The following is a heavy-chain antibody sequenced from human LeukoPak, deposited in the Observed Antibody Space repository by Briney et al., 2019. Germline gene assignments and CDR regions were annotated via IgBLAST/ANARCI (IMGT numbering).Heavy chain of an antibody. Sequence: GGSLRLSCAASGFTVTTNYMSWVRQAPGKGLECISVIYSGGSTYYADSVKGRFTISRDNSKNMLYLQMNSLRAEDTAVYYCARASIAAAGYYFDYWGQGALVTVSS. V-gene: IGHV3-53*01. D-gene: IGHD6-13*01. CDR3: ARASIAAAGYYFDY. CDR1: GFTVTTNY. CDR2: IYSGGST. J-gene: IGHJ4*02.